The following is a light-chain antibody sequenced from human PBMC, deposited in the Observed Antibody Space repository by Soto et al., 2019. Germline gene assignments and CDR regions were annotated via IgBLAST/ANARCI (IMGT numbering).Light chain of an antibody. CDR3: QQYNNWPPWT. Sequence: EIVMTQSPATLSVSPGERATLSCRASQSVSSNLAWYQQKPGQAPRLLIYGASTMATGIPARCSGSGSGTEFTLTISSMHSEDFAVYYCQQYNNWPPWTFGQGTKVEIK. CDR2: GAS. V-gene: IGKV3-15*01. J-gene: IGKJ1*01. CDR1: QSVSSN.